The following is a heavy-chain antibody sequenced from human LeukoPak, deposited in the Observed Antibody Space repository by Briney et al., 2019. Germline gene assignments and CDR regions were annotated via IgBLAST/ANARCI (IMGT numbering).Heavy chain of an antibody. CDR2: IKADGSDK. J-gene: IGHJ4*02. Sequence: GESLRLSCAASGFTFSNNWMTWVRQAPGKGLEGVANIKADGSDKYYVDSVKGRFTVSRDNAKNSLYLQMNSLRAEGAAIYYCARDFDWGQGTLVTVSS. CDR1: GFTFSNNW. V-gene: IGHV3-7*01. CDR3: ARDFD.